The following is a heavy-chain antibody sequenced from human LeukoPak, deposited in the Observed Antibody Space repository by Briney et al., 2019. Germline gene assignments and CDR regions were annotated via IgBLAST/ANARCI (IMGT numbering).Heavy chain of an antibody. D-gene: IGHD2-15*01. CDR2: FDPEDGET. Sequence: ASVKVSCKVSGYTLTELSMHWVRQAPGKGLEWMGGFDPEDGETIYAQKFQGRVTMTEDTSTDTAYMELSSLRSEDTAVYYCATSCSGGSCYSFGYWGQGTLVTVSP. CDR1: GYTLTELS. J-gene: IGHJ4*02. CDR3: ATSCSGGSCYSFGY. V-gene: IGHV1-24*01.